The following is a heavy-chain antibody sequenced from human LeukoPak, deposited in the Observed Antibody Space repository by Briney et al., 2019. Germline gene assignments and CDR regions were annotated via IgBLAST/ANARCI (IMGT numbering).Heavy chain of an antibody. J-gene: IGHJ5*02. D-gene: IGHD3-22*01. V-gene: IGHV1-69*13. Sequence: SVKVSCKASGGTFSSYAISWVRQAPGQGLEWMGGIIPIFGTANYAQKFQGRVTITADESTSTAYMELSSLRSEDTAVYYCARGGITMIVVVPYNWFDPGAREPWSPSPQ. CDR2: IIPIFGTA. CDR1: GGTFSSYA. CDR3: ARGGITMIVVVPYNWFDP.